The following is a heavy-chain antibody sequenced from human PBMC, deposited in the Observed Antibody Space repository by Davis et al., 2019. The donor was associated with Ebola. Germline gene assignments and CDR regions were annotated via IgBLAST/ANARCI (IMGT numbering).Heavy chain of an antibody. Sequence: GESLKISCAASGFTFSSYGMHWVRQAPGKGLEWVAVIWYDGSNKYYADSVKGRFTISRDNSKNTLYLQMNSLRAEDTAVYYCAKVYYDFWSGYPSLYYGMDVWGQGTTVTVSS. CDR1: GFTFSSYG. D-gene: IGHD3-3*01. CDR3: AKVYYDFWSGYPSLYYGMDV. J-gene: IGHJ6*02. CDR2: IWYDGSNK. V-gene: IGHV3-33*06.